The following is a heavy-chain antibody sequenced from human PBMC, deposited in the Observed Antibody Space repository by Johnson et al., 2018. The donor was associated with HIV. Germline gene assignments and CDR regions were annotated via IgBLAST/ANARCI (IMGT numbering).Heavy chain of an antibody. D-gene: IGHD3-22*01. V-gene: IGHV3-30*04. CDR2: ISYDGSNK. J-gene: IGHJ3*02. Sequence: QVQLVESGGGVVQPGGSLRLSCAASGFTFSSYAMHWVRQAPGKGLEWVAVISYDGSNKYYADSVKGRFTISRDNAKNSLYLQMNSLRAEDSAVYYCASPTSGYSGVKAFDIWGHGTMVTVSS. CDR3: ASPTSGYSGVKAFDI. CDR1: GFTFSSYA.